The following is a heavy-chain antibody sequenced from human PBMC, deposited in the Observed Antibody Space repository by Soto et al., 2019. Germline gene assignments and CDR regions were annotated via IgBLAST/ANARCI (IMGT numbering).Heavy chain of an antibody. CDR2: IIPSNGIT. D-gene: IGHD6-19*01. CDR3: AREVGYTSGWYPGSVTKDNWFDP. CDR1: GGTFSSYT. Sequence: SVKVSCKASGGTFSSYTISWVRQAPGQGLEWMGRIIPSNGITNYAQKFQGRVTITRDTFASIVYMELSSLRSEDTALYYCAREVGYTSGWYPGSVTKDNWFDPWGQGTLVTVSS. V-gene: IGHV1-69*04. J-gene: IGHJ5*02.